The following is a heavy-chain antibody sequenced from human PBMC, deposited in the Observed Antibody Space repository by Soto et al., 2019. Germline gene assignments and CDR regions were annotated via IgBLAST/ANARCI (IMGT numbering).Heavy chain of an antibody. D-gene: IGHD3-16*01. CDR1: GFTFSSYA. CDR3: AKVRLGGLHLSGIGY. CDR2: ISGSGGST. V-gene: IGHV3-23*01. J-gene: IGHJ4*02. Sequence: EVQLLESGGGLVQPGGSLRLSCAASGFTFSSYAMSWVRQAPGKGLEWVSAISGSGGSTYYADSVKGRFTISRDNSKNTLYLQMNSMRAEDTAVYYCAKVRLGGLHLSGIGYWGQGTLVTVSS.